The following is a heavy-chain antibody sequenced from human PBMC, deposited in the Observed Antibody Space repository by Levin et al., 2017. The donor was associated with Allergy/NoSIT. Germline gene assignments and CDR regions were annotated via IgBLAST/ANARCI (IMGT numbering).Heavy chain of an antibody. Sequence: GESLKISCAASGFTFSSYGMHWVRQAPGKGLEWVAVISYDGSNKYYADSVKGRFTISRDNSKNTLYLQMNSLRAEDTAVYYCAKEKVDFWSGYWFSGYYYGMDVWGQGTTVTVSS. CDR2: ISYDGSNK. CDR3: AKEKVDFWSGYWFSGYYYGMDV. D-gene: IGHD3-3*01. J-gene: IGHJ6*02. V-gene: IGHV3-30*18. CDR1: GFTFSSYG.